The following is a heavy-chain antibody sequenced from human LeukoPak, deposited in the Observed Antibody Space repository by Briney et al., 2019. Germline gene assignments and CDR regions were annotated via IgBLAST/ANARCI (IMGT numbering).Heavy chain of an antibody. CDR1: GFTFDDYA. CDR3: AKCSRNYGDYYYYGMDV. CDR2: ISWNSGSI. Sequence: PGGSLRLSCAASGFTFDDYAMHWVRQAPGKGLEWVSGISWNSGSIGYADSVKGRFTISRDNAKNSLYLQMNSLRAEDTALYYCAKCSRNYGDYYYYGMDVWGQGTTVTVSS. V-gene: IGHV3-9*01. J-gene: IGHJ6*02. D-gene: IGHD4-17*01.